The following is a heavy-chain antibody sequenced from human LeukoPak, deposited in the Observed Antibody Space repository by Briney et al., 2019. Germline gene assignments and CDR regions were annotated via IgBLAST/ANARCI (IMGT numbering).Heavy chain of an antibody. CDR2: INHSGST. CDR3: ARGTTAHSN. CDR1: GGAFSGYY. Sequence: PSETLSLTCAVYGGAFSGYYWSWIRQPPGKGLEWIGEINHSGSTNYNPSLKSRVTISVDTSKNQFSLKLSSVTAADTAAYYCARGTTAHSNWGQGTLVTVSS. J-gene: IGHJ4*02. V-gene: IGHV4-34*01. D-gene: IGHD4-11*01.